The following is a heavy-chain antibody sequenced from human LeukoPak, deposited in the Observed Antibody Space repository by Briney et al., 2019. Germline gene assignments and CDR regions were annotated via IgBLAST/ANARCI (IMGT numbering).Heavy chain of an antibody. J-gene: IGHJ4*02. Sequence: GGSLRLSCAASGFTFSSYAMSWVRQAPGKGLEWVSGISGNGGSTYYADSVKGRFTISRDNSKDTVYLQMNSLRVEDTAVYYCAKPPYGSVSHLDYWGQGTLVTVSS. CDR3: AKPPYGSVSHLDY. CDR1: GFTFSSYA. V-gene: IGHV3-23*01. D-gene: IGHD6-25*01. CDR2: ISGNGGST.